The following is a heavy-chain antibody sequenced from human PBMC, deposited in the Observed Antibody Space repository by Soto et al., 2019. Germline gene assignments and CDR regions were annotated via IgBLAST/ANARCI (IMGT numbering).Heavy chain of an antibody. V-gene: IGHV4-59*01. J-gene: IGHJ3*02. D-gene: IGHD6-19*01. CDR3: AREDPVAVSSDI. Sequence: SETLSLTCTVSGGSISSYYWSWIRQPPGKGLEWIGSIYYSGSTNYNPSLKSRVTISVDTSKNQFSLKLSSVTAADTAVYYCAREDPVAVSSDIWGQGTMVTVSS. CDR1: GGSISSYY. CDR2: IYYSGST.